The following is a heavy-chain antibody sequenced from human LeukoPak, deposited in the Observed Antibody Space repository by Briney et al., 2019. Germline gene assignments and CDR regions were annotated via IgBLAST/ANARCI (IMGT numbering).Heavy chain of an antibody. V-gene: IGHV4-39*01. J-gene: IGHJ5*02. CDR3: ARRYCSGGSCYSDNWFDP. D-gene: IGHD2-15*01. CDR1: GGSISSSSYY. Sequence: SETLSLTCTVSGGSISSSSYYWGWIRQPPGKGLEWIGSIYYSGSTYYNPSLKSRVTISVDTSKNQFSLKLSSVTAADTAVYYCARRYCSGGSCYSDNWFDPWGQGTLVTVSS. CDR2: IYYSGST.